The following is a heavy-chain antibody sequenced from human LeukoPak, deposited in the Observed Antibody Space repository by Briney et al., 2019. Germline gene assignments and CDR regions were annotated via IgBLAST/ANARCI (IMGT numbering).Heavy chain of an antibody. CDR3: ARGGSSWYNWWFDP. CDR1: GGSISSYY. V-gene: IGHV4-59*01. J-gene: IGHJ5*02. CDR2: IYYSGST. Sequence: SETLSLTCTVSGGSISSYYWSWIRQPPGKGLEWIGYIYYSGSTNYNPSLKSRVTISVDTSKNQFSLKLSSVTAADTAVYYCARGGSSWYNWWFDPWGQGTLVTVSS. D-gene: IGHD6-13*01.